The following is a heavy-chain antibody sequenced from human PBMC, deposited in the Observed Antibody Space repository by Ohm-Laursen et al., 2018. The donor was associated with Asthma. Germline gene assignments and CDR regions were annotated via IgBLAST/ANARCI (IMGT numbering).Heavy chain of an antibody. Sequence: SVKVSCKASGGTFSSYVIGWVRQAPGQGLEWMGGINSVFATTDYGQKFRGRVTITADESTATVYMELSSLRSDDTALYYCGRKRGSCITSTCYSLDFWGQGTLITVSS. D-gene: IGHD2-15*01. V-gene: IGHV1-69*13. CDR2: INSVFATT. CDR1: GGTFSSYV. J-gene: IGHJ4*02. CDR3: GRKRGSCITSTCYSLDF.